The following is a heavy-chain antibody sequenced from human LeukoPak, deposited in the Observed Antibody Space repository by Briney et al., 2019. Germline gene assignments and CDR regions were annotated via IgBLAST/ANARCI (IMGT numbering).Heavy chain of an antibody. CDR1: GGTSSSYA. D-gene: IGHD3-22*01. J-gene: IGHJ4*02. Sequence: SVKVSCKASGGTSSSYAISWVRQAPGQGLEWMGRIIPIFGIANYAQKFQGRVTITADKSTSTAYMELSSLRSEDTAVYYCARVRYYDSSGDPFDYWGQGTLVTVSS. CDR2: IIPIFGIA. V-gene: IGHV1-69*04. CDR3: ARVRYYDSSGDPFDY.